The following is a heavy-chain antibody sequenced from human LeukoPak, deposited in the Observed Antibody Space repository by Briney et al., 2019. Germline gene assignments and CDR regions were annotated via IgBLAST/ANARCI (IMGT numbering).Heavy chain of an antibody. D-gene: IGHD4-17*01. CDR3: ARERYGDYVYDY. CDR2: IRSSSTI. J-gene: IGHJ4*02. V-gene: IGHV3-48*01. Sequence: PGGSLRLSCAASGFTFTTYSMNWVRQAPGKGLEWVSYIRSSSTINYADSVKGRFTISRDNAKNSLYLQMSGLRAEDTAVYYCARERYGDYVYDYWGQGTLVTVSS. CDR1: GFTFTTYS.